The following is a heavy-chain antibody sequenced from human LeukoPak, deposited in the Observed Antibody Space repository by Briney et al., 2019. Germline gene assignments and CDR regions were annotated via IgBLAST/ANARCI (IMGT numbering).Heavy chain of an antibody. CDR3: ARETGSYLGY. CDR1: GFTVSSNY. J-gene: IGHJ4*02. CDR2: IYSGGST. Sequence: GGSLRLSCAASGFTVSSNYMTWVRQAPGKGLEWVSVIYSGGSTYYTDSVKGRFTTSRDNSKNTLYLQMNSLRAEDTAVYYCARETGSYLGYWGQGTLVTVSS. D-gene: IGHD7-27*01. V-gene: IGHV3-53*01.